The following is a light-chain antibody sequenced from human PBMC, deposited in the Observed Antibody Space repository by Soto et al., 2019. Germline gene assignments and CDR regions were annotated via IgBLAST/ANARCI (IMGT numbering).Light chain of an antibody. Sequence: EVVLTQSPGTLPLSSGERATLSCRASQSVINSYLAWYQQKPGQAPRLLLYGAYNRATGIPDRFSGSGSGTDFTLTISSLQPDDFATYYCQQYNSYWTFGQGSNVDIK. CDR1: QSVINSY. CDR3: QQYNSYWT. J-gene: IGKJ1*01. CDR2: GAY. V-gene: IGKV3-20*01.